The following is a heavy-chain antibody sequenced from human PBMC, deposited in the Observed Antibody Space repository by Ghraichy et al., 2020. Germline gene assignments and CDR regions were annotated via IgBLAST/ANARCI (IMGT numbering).Heavy chain of an antibody. CDR3: AKNIVVAGKILYFYYGMDV. CDR2: IKQDGTEE. V-gene: IGHV3-7*01. J-gene: IGHJ6*02. CDR1: GFPFRGYW. Sequence: GGSLRLSCAASGFPFRGYWMTWVRQAPGKGLEWVASIKQDGTEEKNLDSVKGRFTISRDNPKNSLYLQMDSLRTEDTAVYYCAKNIVVAGKILYFYYGMDVWGQGTTVTVSS. D-gene: IGHD6-19*01.